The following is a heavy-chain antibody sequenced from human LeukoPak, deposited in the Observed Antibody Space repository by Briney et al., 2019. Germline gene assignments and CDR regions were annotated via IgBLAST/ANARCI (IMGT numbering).Heavy chain of an antibody. CDR1: GFTFSSYG. J-gene: IGHJ4*02. CDR3: ARGGAARPDF. CDR2: IRYDGSNK. D-gene: IGHD6-6*01. V-gene: IGHV3-30*02. Sequence: GGSLRLSCAASGFTFSSYGMHWVRQAPGKGLEWVAFIRYDGSNKYYADSVKGRFTISRDNSKNTLYLQMNSLRVEDTAVYYCARGGAARPDFWGQGTLVTVSS.